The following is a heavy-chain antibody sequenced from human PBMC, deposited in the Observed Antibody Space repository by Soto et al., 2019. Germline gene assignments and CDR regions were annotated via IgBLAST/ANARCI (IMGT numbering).Heavy chain of an antibody. V-gene: IGHV3-23*01. J-gene: IGHJ3*02. CDR2: ISGSGGST. CDR1: GFTFSSYA. D-gene: IGHD2-2*02. CDR3: AKDSRFTAAIPLDAFDI. Sequence: GGSVRLSCAASGFTFSSYAMSWVRQAPGKGLEWVSAISGSGGSTYYADSVKGRFTISRDNSKNTLYLQMNSLRAEDTAVYYCAKDSRFTAAIPLDAFDIWGQGTMVTVSS.